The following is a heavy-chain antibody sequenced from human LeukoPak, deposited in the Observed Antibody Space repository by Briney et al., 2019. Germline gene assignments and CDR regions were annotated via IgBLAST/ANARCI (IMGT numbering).Heavy chain of an antibody. CDR3: ARDQSGGNSVDY. V-gene: IGHV1-69*04. J-gene: IGHJ4*02. Sequence: SVKVSCKASGGTFSSYAISWVRQAPGQGLEWMGRIIPILGIANYAQKFQGRVTITADNSTSTAYMELSSLRSEDTAVYYCARDQSGGNSVDYWGQGTLVTVSS. D-gene: IGHD4-23*01. CDR1: GGTFSSYA. CDR2: IIPILGIA.